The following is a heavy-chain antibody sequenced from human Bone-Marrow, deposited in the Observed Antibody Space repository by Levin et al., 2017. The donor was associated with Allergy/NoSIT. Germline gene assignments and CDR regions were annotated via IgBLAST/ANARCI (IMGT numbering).Heavy chain of an antibody. Sequence: GESLKISCKVSGYKFSSYWIGWVRQMPGKGLEWMGIIYPDDSDTRYSPSFLGHVTISVDRSISTAYLQWSSLKASDTAMYYCARGDCNGANCYEGSSRGWFDPWGQGTLVTVSS. V-gene: IGHV5-51*01. D-gene: IGHD2-15*01. CDR2: IYPDDSDT. CDR3: ARGDCNGANCYEGSSRGWFDP. CDR1: GYKFSSYW. J-gene: IGHJ5*02.